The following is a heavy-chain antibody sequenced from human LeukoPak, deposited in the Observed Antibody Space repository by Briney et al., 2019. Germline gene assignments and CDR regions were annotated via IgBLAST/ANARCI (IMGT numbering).Heavy chain of an antibody. V-gene: IGHV3-30*02. CDR2: IRYDGSNK. CDR1: GFTFSSYG. CDR3: AKDRAMVRGVIITTDY. J-gene: IGHJ4*02. D-gene: IGHD3-10*01. Sequence: GGSLRLSCAASGFTFSSYGMHWVRQAPGKGLEWVAFIRYDGSNKYYADSVKGRFTISRDNSKNTLYLQMSSLRAEDTAVYYCAKDRAMVRGVIITTDYWGQGTLVTVSS.